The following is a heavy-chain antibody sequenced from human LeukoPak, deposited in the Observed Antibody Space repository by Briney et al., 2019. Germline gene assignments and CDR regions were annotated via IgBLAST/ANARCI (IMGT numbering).Heavy chain of an antibody. Sequence: GGSLRLSCAASGFTFSDYWTTWVRQAPGKGLEWVASINDGGSDKHYVDSVKGRFTISRDNAKNSLDLQMNSLRAEDTAVYFCARDVPYGATTLDYWGQGCLVTVSS. J-gene: IGHJ4*02. CDR1: GFTFSDYW. V-gene: IGHV3-7*01. CDR2: INDGGSDK. D-gene: IGHD4/OR15-4a*01. CDR3: ARDVPYGATTLDY.